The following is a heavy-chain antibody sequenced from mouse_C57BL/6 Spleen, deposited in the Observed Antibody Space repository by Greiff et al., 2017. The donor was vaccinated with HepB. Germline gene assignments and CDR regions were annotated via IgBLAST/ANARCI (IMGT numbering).Heavy chain of an antibody. V-gene: IGHV1-55*01. D-gene: IGHD3-2*02. J-gene: IGHJ3*01. CDR1: GYTFTSYW. CDR3: AREGGTAQAFAY. CDR2: IYPGSGST. Sequence: QFQLQQPGAELVKPGASVKMSCKASGYTFTSYWITWVKQRPGQGLEWIGDIYPGSGSTNYNEKFKSKATLTVDTSSSTAYMQLSSLTSEDSAVYYCAREGGTAQAFAYWGQGTLVTVSA.